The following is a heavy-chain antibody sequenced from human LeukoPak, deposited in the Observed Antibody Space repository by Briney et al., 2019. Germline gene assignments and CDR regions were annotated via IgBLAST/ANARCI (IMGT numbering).Heavy chain of an antibody. V-gene: IGHV3-7*01. CDR3: ARDAEPYYYDSSGSGY. CDR2: IKQDGSEK. Sequence: PGGSLRLSCAASGFTFSSYWMSWVRQAPGKGLEWVANIKQDGSEKYYVDSVKGRFTISRDNAKNSLYLQMNSLRAEDTAVYYCARDAEPYYYDSSGSGYWGQGTLVTVSS. CDR1: GFTFSSYW. J-gene: IGHJ4*02. D-gene: IGHD3-22*01.